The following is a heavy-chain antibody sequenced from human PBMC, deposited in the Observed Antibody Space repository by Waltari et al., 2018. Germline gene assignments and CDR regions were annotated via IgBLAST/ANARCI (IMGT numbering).Heavy chain of an antibody. CDR1: GGSISSHY. CDR3: ARDGVPKTSYYYDSSGYPYYYGMDV. D-gene: IGHD3-22*01. J-gene: IGHJ6*02. CDR2: IYYSGST. Sequence: QVQLQESGPGLVKPSETLSLTCTVSGGSISSHYWSWIRQPPGKGLEWIGYIYYSGSTNYNPSLKSRVTISVDTSKNQFSLKLSSVTAADTAVYYCARDGVPKTSYYYDSSGYPYYYGMDVWGQGTTVTVSS. V-gene: IGHV4-59*11.